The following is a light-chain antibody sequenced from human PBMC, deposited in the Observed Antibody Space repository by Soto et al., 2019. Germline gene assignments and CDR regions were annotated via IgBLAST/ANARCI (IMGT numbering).Light chain of an antibody. Sequence: EIVLTQSPGNLSLSPGERATLSCRASQSVDSTYLTWYQQKPGQAPRLLIYGASGRATGIPDRFSGSGSGTDFTLTISRLEPEDFAVYFCQYYDSFRTFGQGTKVDNK. CDR3: QYYDSFRT. CDR2: GAS. J-gene: IGKJ1*01. V-gene: IGKV3-20*01. CDR1: QSVDSTY.